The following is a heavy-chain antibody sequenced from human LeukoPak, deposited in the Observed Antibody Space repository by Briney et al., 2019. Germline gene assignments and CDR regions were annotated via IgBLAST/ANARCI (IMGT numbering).Heavy chain of an antibody. CDR1: GGSISSYY. D-gene: IGHD6-19*01. J-gene: IGHJ3*02. V-gene: IGHV4-59*08. CDR2: IYYSGST. CDR3: ARPGLGFGAFDI. Sequence: SETLSLTCTVSGGSISSYYWSWIRQPPGKGLEWIGYIYYSGSTNYNPSLKSRVTISVDTSKNQFSLKLSSVTAADTAVYYCARPGLGFGAFDIWGQGTKVTVSS.